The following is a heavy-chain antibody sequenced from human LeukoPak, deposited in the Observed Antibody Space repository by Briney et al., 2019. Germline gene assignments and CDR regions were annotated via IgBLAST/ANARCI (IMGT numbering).Heavy chain of an antibody. CDR1: GGTFSSYA. V-gene: IGHV1-69*01. J-gene: IGHJ3*02. D-gene: IGHD2-2*01. CDR3: ARDRCSSTSCYNRAFDI. CDR2: IIPIFGTA. Sequence: ASVKVSCKASGGTFSSYAISWVRQAPGQGLEWMGGIIPIFGTANYAQKFQGRVTITADESTSTAYMELSSLRSEDTAVYYCARDRCSSTSCYNRAFDIWGQGTMVTVSS.